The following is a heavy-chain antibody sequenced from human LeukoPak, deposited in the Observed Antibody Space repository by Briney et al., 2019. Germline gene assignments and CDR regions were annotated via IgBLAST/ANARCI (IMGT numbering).Heavy chain of an antibody. J-gene: IGHJ4*02. Sequence: PSEALFLTCTVSGGAISSYFGSWIRQPPGKGLELVGYIQYSGSSNYNSSLKSRITISVDTSQNHFSLKVSSVTAADTAVYYCARGKRWLQSPFDYWGQGTLVTVSS. CDR3: ARGKRWLQSPFDY. D-gene: IGHD5-24*01. CDR2: IQYSGSS. CDR1: GGAISSYF. V-gene: IGHV4-59*01.